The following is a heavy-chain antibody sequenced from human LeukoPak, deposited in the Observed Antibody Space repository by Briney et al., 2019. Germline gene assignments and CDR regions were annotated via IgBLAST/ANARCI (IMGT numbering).Heavy chain of an antibody. J-gene: IGHJ3*02. CDR3: ASAMYYDYVWGSYRDAFDI. D-gene: IGHD3-16*02. V-gene: IGHV3-23*01. Sequence: GGSLRLSCAASGFTFSSYAMSWVRQAPGKGLEWVSAISGSGGSTYYADSVKGRFTTSRDNSKNTLYLQMNSLRAEDTAVYYCASAMYYDYVWGSYRDAFDIWGQGTMVTVSS. CDR1: GFTFSSYA. CDR2: ISGSGGST.